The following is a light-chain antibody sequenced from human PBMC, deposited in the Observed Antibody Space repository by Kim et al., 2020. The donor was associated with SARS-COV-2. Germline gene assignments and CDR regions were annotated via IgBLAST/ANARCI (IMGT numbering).Light chain of an antibody. V-gene: IGKV1-5*01. J-gene: IGKJ2*01. CDR1: QSVANS. Sequence: GDRVTITCRTSQSVANSVAWFQQKPGKAPKLLIYDASSLEGGVPSRFGGSGSGTEFTLTISSLQPDDFATYYCHQYISYPFTFGQGTKLEI. CDR3: HQYISYPFT. CDR2: DAS.